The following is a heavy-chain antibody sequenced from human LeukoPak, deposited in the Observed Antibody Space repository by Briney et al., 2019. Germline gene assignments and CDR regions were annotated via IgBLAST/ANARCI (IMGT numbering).Heavy chain of an antibody. V-gene: IGHV3-21*01. CDR1: GFTFSSYS. J-gene: IGHJ4*02. D-gene: IGHD2-8*02. CDR3: ARDSRLGVNFDY. Sequence: GGSLRLSCAASGFTFSSYSMNWVRQAPGRGLEWVSSISSSSSYIYYADSVKGRFTISRDNAKNSLYLQMNSLRAEDTAVYYCARDSRLGVNFDYWGQGTLVTVPS. CDR2: ISSSSSYI.